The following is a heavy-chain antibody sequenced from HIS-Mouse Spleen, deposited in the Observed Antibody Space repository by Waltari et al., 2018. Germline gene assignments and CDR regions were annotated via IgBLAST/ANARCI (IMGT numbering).Heavy chain of an antibody. V-gene: IGHV3-33*06. Sequence: QVQLVESGGGVVQPGRSLRLSCAASGFTFSLSGLHWVRQAPGKGLEGVAVIWYDGSNKYYADSVKGRFTISRDNSKNTLYLQMNSLRAEDTAVYYCAKDLARKDSGYDAFDIWGQGTMVTVSS. CDR3: AKDLARKDSGYDAFDI. D-gene: IGHD5-12*01. J-gene: IGHJ3*02. CDR1: GFTFSLSG. CDR2: IWYDGSNK.